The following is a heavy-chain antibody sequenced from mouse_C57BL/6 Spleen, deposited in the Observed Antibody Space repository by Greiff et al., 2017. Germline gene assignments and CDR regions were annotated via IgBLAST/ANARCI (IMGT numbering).Heavy chain of an antibody. J-gene: IGHJ2*01. D-gene: IGHD2-10*02. Sequence: QVQLQQPGAELVMPGASVKLSCKASGYTFTSYWMHWVKQRPGQGLEWIGEIDPSDSYTNYNQKFKGKSTLTVDKSSSTAYMQLSSLTSEDSAVYYCAKGSRMDYFDDWGQGTTLTVSS. V-gene: IGHV1-69*01. CDR1: GYTFTSYW. CDR2: IDPSDSYT. CDR3: AKGSRMDYFDD.